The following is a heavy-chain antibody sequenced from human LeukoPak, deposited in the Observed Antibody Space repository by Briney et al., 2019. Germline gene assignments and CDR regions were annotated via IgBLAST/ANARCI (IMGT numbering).Heavy chain of an antibody. CDR2: IYYSGST. CDR3: ASTDKTAMVY. D-gene: IGHD5-18*01. CDR1: GGSISSYY. V-gene: IGHV4-59*01. J-gene: IGHJ4*02. Sequence: ASETLSLTCTVSGGSISSYYWSWIRQPPGKGLEWIGYIYYSGSTNYNPSLKSRVTISVDTSKNQFSLKLSSVTAADTAVYYCASTDKTAMVYWGQGTLVTVSS.